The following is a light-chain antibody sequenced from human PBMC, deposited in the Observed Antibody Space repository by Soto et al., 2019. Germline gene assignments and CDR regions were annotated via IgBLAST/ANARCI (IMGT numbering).Light chain of an antibody. CDR3: QQYNNWRWT. Sequence: EIGLTQSPGTLSVSPGERATLSCRASQSVSGNLAWYQQKPGQAPRLLIYGASTRATGIPARFSGSGSGTEFALTISSLQSEDFALYYCQQYNNWRWTFGQGTKVDIK. V-gene: IGKV3-15*01. J-gene: IGKJ1*01. CDR2: GAS. CDR1: QSVSGN.